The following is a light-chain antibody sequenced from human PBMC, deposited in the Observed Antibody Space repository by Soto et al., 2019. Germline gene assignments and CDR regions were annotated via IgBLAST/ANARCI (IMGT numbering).Light chain of an antibody. V-gene: IGKV1-5*03. Sequence: DIQMTQSPSTLSGSVGDRVTITCRASQTISRWFAWYQQKPGKAPKHLIYKASTLKSGVPSRFSGSGSGTEFTLTISSLQPDDFATYYCQHYNSYSEAFGQGTKVELK. CDR1: QTISRW. CDR3: QHYNSYSEA. CDR2: KAS. J-gene: IGKJ1*01.